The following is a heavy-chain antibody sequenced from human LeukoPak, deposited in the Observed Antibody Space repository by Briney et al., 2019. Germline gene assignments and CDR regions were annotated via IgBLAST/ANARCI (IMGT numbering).Heavy chain of an antibody. CDR1: GDSISSYY. J-gene: IGHJ4*02. CDR3: AREQRGYSYGTFDY. Sequence: SETLSLTCTVSGDSISSYYWSWIRQPPGKGLEWLGYIYYSGSTNYNPSLKSRVTISVDTSKNQFSLKLSSVTAADTAVYYCAREQRGYSYGTFDYWGQGTLVTVSS. V-gene: IGHV4-59*01. D-gene: IGHD5-18*01. CDR2: IYYSGST.